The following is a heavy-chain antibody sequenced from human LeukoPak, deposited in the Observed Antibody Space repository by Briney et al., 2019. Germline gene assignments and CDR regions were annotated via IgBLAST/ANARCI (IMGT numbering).Heavy chain of an antibody. D-gene: IGHD2-21*02. CDR3: ASGDCGGDCYSDY. J-gene: IGHJ4*02. CDR1: GFTFSIYA. Sequence: PGRSLRLSCAAYGFTFSIYAMHWVRQAQGKGLEWVAVISYDGSNKYYADSVKGRFTISRDNSKNTLYLQMNSLRAEDTAVYYCASGDCGGDCYSDYWGQGTLVTVSS. CDR2: ISYDGSNK. V-gene: IGHV3-30-3*01.